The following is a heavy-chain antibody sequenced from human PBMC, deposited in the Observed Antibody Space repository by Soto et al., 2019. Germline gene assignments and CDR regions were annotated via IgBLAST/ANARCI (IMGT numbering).Heavy chain of an antibody. J-gene: IGHJ6*02. Sequence: LGESLKISCKGSGYSFTSYWISWVRQMPGKGLEWMGRIDPSDSYTNYSPSFQGHVTISADKSISTAYLQWSSLKASDTAMYYCARRGSYYDYYYGMDVWGQGTTVTVSS. CDR3: ARRGSYYDYYYGMDV. CDR2: IDPSDSYT. CDR1: GYSFTSYW. D-gene: IGHD1-26*01. V-gene: IGHV5-10-1*01.